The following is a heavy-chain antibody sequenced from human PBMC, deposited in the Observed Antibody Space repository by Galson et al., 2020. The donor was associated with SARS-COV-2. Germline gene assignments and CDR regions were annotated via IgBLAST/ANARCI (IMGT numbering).Heavy chain of an antibody. CDR1: GFTYSSYA. V-gene: IGHV3-23*01. Sequence: GGSLRLSCAASGFTYSSYAMSWVRQPPGKGLEWVSAISGSGGSTYYADSVKGRFTISRDNSKNTLFLQMSGLRAEDTAVYYCAKPKGGYDFRSGYPFDYWGQGTLVTVSS. CDR2: ISGSGGST. CDR3: AKPKGGYDFRSGYPFDY. D-gene: IGHD3-3*01. J-gene: IGHJ4*02.